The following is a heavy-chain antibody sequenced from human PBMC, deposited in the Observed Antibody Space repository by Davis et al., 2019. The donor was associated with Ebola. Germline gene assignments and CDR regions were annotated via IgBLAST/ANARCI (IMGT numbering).Heavy chain of an antibody. CDR1: GYTFTSYG. V-gene: IGHV1-18*01. CDR3: ARSIAVAGTFDY. Sequence: ASVKVSCKASGYTFTSYGISWVRQAPGQGLEWMGWISAYNGNTNYAQKLQGRVTMTTDTSTSTAYMELRSLRSEDTAVYYCARSIAVAGTFDYWGQGTLVTVSS. D-gene: IGHD6-19*01. CDR2: ISAYNGNT. J-gene: IGHJ4*02.